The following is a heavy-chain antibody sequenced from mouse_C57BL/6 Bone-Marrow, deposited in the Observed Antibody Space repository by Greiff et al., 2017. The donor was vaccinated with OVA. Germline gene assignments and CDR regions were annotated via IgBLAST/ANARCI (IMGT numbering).Heavy chain of an antibody. CDR3: ARRITTVVGGDY. J-gene: IGHJ2*01. V-gene: IGHV1-53*01. Sequence: QVQLQQPGTELVKPGASVKLSCKASGYTFTSYWMHWVKQRPGQGLEWIGNINPSNGGTNYNEKFKSKATLTVDKSSSTAYMQRTSLTSEDYEGYYCARRITTVVGGDYWGQGTTLTVSS. CDR1: GYTFTSYW. D-gene: IGHD1-1*01. CDR2: INPSNGGT.